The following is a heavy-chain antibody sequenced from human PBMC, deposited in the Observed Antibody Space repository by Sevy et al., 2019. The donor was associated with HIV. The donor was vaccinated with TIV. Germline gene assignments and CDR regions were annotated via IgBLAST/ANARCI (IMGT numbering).Heavy chain of an antibody. CDR3: AKEGFGYNYDSSGNLDY. J-gene: IGHJ4*02. Sequence: GGSLRLSCGVSGFTFSSYAMSWVRQAPGKGLEWVSGISGSGGSTYYADSVKGRFTISRDNSKNTLYLQMTSLRAEDTAVYYCAKEGFGYNYDSSGNLDYWGQGPLVTVSS. V-gene: IGHV3-23*01. CDR1: GFTFSSYA. CDR2: ISGSGGST. D-gene: IGHD3-22*01.